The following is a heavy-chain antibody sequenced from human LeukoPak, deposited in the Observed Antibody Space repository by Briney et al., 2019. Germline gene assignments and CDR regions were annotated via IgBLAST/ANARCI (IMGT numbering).Heavy chain of an antibody. D-gene: IGHD3-22*01. CDR1: GGSISSYY. J-gene: IGHJ3*02. CDR2: IYYSGST. V-gene: IGHV4-59*08. Sequence: PSETLSLTCTVSGGSISSYYWSWIRQPPGKGLEWIGYIYYSGSTNYNPSLKSRVTISVDTSKYQFSLKLSSVTAADTAVYYCARHGDYYDSSGYYYVLNAFDIWGQGTMVTVSS. CDR3: ARHGDYYDSSGYYYVLNAFDI.